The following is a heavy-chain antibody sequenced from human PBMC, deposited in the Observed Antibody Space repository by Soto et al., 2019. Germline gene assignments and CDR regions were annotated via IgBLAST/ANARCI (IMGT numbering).Heavy chain of an antibody. Sequence: PGGSLRLSCAASGFTFRNYGMNWVRQAPGKGLEWVSYIGLGSSTKYYADSMEGRFTISRDNAKNSLYLQMNSLRAEDTAVYYCARDQLYYNDISGRPLNAFDVWGQGTMVTVSS. CDR3: ARDQLYYNDISGRPLNAFDV. D-gene: IGHD3-22*01. CDR2: IGLGSSTK. CDR1: GFTFRNYG. J-gene: IGHJ3*01. V-gene: IGHV3-48*01.